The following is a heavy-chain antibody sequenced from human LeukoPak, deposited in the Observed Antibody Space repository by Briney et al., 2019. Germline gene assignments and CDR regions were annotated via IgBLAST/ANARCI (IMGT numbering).Heavy chain of an antibody. V-gene: IGHV3-21*06. D-gene: IGHD2-15*01. CDR2: ISSTGNFV. CDR1: GFTFSSYS. CDR3: ARVGCRGGSCSSRGDYYYGMDV. J-gene: IGHJ6*02. Sequence: GESLRLSCAASGFTFSSYSMNWASQAPGKGLEWVSSISSTGNFVHYADSVKGRFTISRDNAKNSLYLQMDSLRGEDTAVYFCARVGCRGGSCSSRGDYYYGMDVWGQGTTVTVSS.